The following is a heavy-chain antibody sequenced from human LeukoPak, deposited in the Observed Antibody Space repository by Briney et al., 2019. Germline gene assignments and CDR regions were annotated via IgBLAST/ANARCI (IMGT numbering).Heavy chain of an antibody. CDR1: GVPFSNYC. V-gene: IGHV4-34*01. D-gene: IGHD2-2*01. CDR3: AGAEKVERATLTFNWVRPESRYYSGLDV. Sequence: SETLSLTCAIHGVPFSNYCWSWIRQSPGRELEWIVDIDHDGDATHNPSLRSRIGTAIDTSKNQFSLRLNSVTAADTAVYYCAGAEKVERATLTFNWVRPESRYYSGLDVWGQGSALIVSS. CDR2: IDHDGDA. J-gene: IGHJ6*02.